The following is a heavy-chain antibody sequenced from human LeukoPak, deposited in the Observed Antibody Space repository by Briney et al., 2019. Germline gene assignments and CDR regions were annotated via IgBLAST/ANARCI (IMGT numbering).Heavy chain of an antibody. CDR1: GGSFSGYY. CDR3: ARGPHLFDY. J-gene: IGHJ4*02. V-gene: IGHV4-34*01. CDR2: INHSGST. Sequence: SETLSLTCAVYGGSFSGYYWSWIRQPPGKGLEWIGEINHSGSTNYNPSLKSRVTISVDTSKDQFSLKLSSVTAADTAVYYCARGPHLFDYWGQGTLVTVSS.